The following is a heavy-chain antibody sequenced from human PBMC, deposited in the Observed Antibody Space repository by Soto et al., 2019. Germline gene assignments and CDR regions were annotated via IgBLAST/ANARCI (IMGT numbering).Heavy chain of an antibody. CDR1: GFSLSTSGVG. V-gene: IGHV2-5*02. D-gene: IGHD3-10*01. CDR3: AHRTTTRTTYYYGSGSTNWFDP. J-gene: IGHJ5*02. Sequence: QITLKESGPTLVKPTQTLTLTCTFSGFSLSTSGVGVGWIRQPPGKALEWLALIYWDDDKRYSPSLKSRLTITKDTSKNQVVLTMTNMDPVDTATYYCAHRTTTRTTYYYGSGSTNWFDPLGQGTLVTVSS. CDR2: IYWDDDK.